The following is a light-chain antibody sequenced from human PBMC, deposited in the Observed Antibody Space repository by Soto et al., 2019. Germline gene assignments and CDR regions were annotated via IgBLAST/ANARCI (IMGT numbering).Light chain of an antibody. J-gene: IGLJ2*01. CDR2: SNN. V-gene: IGLV1-44*01. CDR1: SSNIGSNT. CDR3: AAWDDSLNGL. Sequence: QSVLTQPPSASGTPGQSVTISCSGSSSNIGSNTVNWYQQLPGTAPKILIYSNNQRPSGVPDRFSGSKSGTSASLAISGLQSEDEADYYCAAWDDSLNGLFGGGTKLTVL.